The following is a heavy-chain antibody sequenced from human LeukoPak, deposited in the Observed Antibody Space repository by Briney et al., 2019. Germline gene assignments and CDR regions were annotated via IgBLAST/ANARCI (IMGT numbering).Heavy chain of an antibody. D-gene: IGHD3-10*01. CDR3: AKDQLWYGSGSYYIGVYFDY. CDR1: GFTLSSYG. V-gene: IGHV3-30*02. CDR2: IRYDGSNK. Sequence: GGSLRLSCAASGFTLSSYGMHWVRQAPGKGLEWVAFIRYDGSNKYYADSVKGRFTISRDNSKNTLYLQMNSLRAEDTAVYYCAKDQLWYGSGSYYIGVYFDYWGQGTLVTVSS. J-gene: IGHJ4*02.